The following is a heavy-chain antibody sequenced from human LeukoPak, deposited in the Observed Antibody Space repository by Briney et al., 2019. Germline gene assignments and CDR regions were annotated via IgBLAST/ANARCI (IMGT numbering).Heavy chain of an antibody. CDR1: GGYISSYF. Sequence: SETLSLTCIDSGGYISSYFWSWIRQPPGKGLEWIGNTHDSGSTNFNPSLKSRVTISVDTSKNQFSLKLSSVTAADTAVYYCARHDGHYDGSGYYYDWYFDLWGRGTLVTVSS. CDR2: THDSGST. D-gene: IGHD3-22*01. V-gene: IGHV4-59*08. J-gene: IGHJ2*01. CDR3: ARHDGHYDGSGYYYDWYFDL.